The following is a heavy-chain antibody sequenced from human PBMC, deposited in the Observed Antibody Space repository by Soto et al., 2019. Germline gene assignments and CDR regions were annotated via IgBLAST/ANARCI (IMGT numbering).Heavy chain of an antibody. Sequence: GSGPTLVNPTQTLTLTCTFSAFSLSSGGVGVGWIRQPPGKALEWLSLIYWDDDKRYSPSLKSRLTITKDTSKNQVVLTMTNMDPVDTATYYCAHRRFYGDYAAFDIWGQGTMVTVSS. V-gene: IGHV2-5*02. CDR2: IYWDDDK. CDR1: AFSLSSGGVG. D-gene: IGHD4-17*01. CDR3: AHRRFYGDYAAFDI. J-gene: IGHJ3*02.